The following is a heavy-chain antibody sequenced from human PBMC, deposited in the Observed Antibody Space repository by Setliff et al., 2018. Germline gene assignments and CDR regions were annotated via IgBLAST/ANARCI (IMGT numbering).Heavy chain of an antibody. CDR2: MYYSGKT. D-gene: IGHD4-4*01. V-gene: IGHV4-39*01. J-gene: IGHJ5*02. CDR3: SGGPSKVQFDT. CDR1: GGYIARSYFY. Sequence: SETLSLTCTVSGGYIARSYFYWGWIRQSPGKGLEWIGTMYYSGKTFYMPSLQSRVTISADTSTNQLSLKLSSVTAADTAVYYCSGGPSKVQFDTWGRGIQVTSPQ.